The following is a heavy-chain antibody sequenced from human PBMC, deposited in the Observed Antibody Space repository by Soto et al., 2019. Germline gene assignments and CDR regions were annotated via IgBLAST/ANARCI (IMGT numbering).Heavy chain of an antibody. CDR1: GYTFTSYA. D-gene: IGHD3-10*01. V-gene: IGHV1-3*01. J-gene: IGHJ6*02. CDR2: INAGNGNT. CDR3: ARDGLDYYGSGSYYSYYYYGMDV. Sequence: GASVKVSCKASGYTFTSYAMHWVRQAPGQRLEWMGWINAGNGNTKYSQKFQGRVTITRDTSASTAYMELSSLRSEDTAVYYCARDGLDYYGSGSYYSYYYYGMDVWGQGTTVTVSS.